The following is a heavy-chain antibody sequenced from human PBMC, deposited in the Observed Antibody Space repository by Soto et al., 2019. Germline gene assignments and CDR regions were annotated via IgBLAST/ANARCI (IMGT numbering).Heavy chain of an antibody. V-gene: IGHV3-33*01. CDR1: GFTFSSYG. D-gene: IGHD6-13*01. CDR2: IWYDGSDK. Sequence: QVQLVESGGGVVQPGRSLRLSCAASGFTFSSYGMHWVRQAPGKGLEWVAVIWYDGSDKYYADSVKGRFTISRDNSKNTLYLQMNSLRAEDTAVFYCARDARSSSRWYTSYYYYGMDVWGQGTTVTVSS. J-gene: IGHJ6*02. CDR3: ARDARSSSRWYTSYYYYGMDV.